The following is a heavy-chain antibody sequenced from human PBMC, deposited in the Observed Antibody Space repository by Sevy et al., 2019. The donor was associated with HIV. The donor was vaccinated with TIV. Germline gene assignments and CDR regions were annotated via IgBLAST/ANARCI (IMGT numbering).Heavy chain of an antibody. V-gene: IGHV3-73*01. J-gene: IGHJ4*02. CDR3: TRRVGSTSEIDY. CDR2: IRSKTNSYAT. D-gene: IGHD2-2*01. CDR1: GFTFSGSA. Sequence: GGSLRLSCAASGFTFSGSAMHWVRQAPGKGLEWVGRIRSKTNSYATEYGGSVKGRFTISRDDSKNKAYLQMNSLEIEDTAVYYCTRRVGSTSEIDYWGQGTLVTVSS.